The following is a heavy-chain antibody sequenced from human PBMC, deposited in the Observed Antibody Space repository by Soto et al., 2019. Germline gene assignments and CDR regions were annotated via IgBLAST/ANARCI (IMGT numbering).Heavy chain of an antibody. Sequence: LRVPRTAAGGTFSDLAIHWVSKATGKGLEWVGRIRNKGNNYATAYTASVKGRFTISRDDSKNTVYLQMNSLKIDDTAVYYCTSRRDWTAVDPLDYWGLGTLVTVSS. CDR2: IRNKGNNYAT. D-gene: IGHD5-18*01. CDR1: GGTFSDLA. V-gene: IGHV3-73*01. J-gene: IGHJ4*02. CDR3: TSRRDWTAVDPLDY.